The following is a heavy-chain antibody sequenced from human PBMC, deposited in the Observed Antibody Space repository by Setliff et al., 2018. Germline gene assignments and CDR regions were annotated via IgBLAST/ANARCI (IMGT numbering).Heavy chain of an antibody. J-gene: IGHJ5*02. CDR1: GGSVGNSYYY. V-gene: IGHV4-61*02. Sequence: PSETLSLTCTVSGGSVGNSYYYWNWIRQPAGKGLEWIGRIYTTWSTYYNPSVKSRVTISVDKSKNQFSLSLRSVTAADTAVYYCATDGPVLNGDYISWGQGTLVTVS. CDR3: ATDGPVLNGDYIS. CDR2: IYTTWST. D-gene: IGHD3-10*01.